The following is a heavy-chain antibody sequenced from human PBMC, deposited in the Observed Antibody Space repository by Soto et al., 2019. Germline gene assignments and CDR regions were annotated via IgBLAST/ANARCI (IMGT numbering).Heavy chain of an antibody. V-gene: IGHV4-30-2*01. CDR2: IYHSGST. D-gene: IGHD2-2*01. CDR3: ARLHGYCISSSCHGHYAMDV. J-gene: IGHJ6*02. CDR1: GGSISSGGYS. Sequence: SETLSLTCAVSGGSISSGGYSWSWIRQPPGKGLECIGYIYHSGSTYYNPSLNSRVTISVDRSKNQFSLRLTSVTAADTAVYYCARLHGYCISSSCHGHYAMDVWGQGTTVTVSS.